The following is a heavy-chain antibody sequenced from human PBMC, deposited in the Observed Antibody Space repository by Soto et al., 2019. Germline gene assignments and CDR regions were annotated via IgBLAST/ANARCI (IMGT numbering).Heavy chain of an antibody. CDR2: INHSGST. CDR1: GGSFSGYY. V-gene: IGHV4-34*01. D-gene: IGHD3-9*01. J-gene: IGHJ4*02. CDR3: ARGRGPPEDPNDILTGMTFDY. Sequence: SETLSLPCAVYGGSFSGYYWSWIRQPPGKGLEWIGEINHSGSTNYNPSLKSRVTISVDTSKNQFSLKLSSVTAADTAVYYCARGRGPPEDPNDILTGMTFDYWGQGTLVTVSS.